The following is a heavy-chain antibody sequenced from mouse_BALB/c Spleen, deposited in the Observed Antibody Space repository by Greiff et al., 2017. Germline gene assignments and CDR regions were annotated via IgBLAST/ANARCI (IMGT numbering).Heavy chain of an antibody. J-gene: IGHJ4*01. CDR3: ARDDYEGDYAMDY. D-gene: IGHD2-13*01. CDR1: GFSLTGYG. Sequence: QVQLKQSGPGLVAPSQSLSITCTVSGFSLTGYGVNWVRQPPGKGLEWLGMIWGDGSTDYNSALKSRLSISKDNSKSQVFLKMNSLQTDDTARYYCARDDYEGDYAMDYWGQGTSVTVSS. V-gene: IGHV2-6-7*01. CDR2: IWGDGST.